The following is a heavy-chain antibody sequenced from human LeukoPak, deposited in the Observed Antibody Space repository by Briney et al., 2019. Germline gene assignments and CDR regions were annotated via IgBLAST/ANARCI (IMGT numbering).Heavy chain of an antibody. CDR3: AKDRSSGSYYRSDAFDI. D-gene: IGHD1-26*01. J-gene: IGHJ3*02. CDR2: ISWNSGSI. CDR1: GFMFDDYA. V-gene: IGHV3-9*03. Sequence: GGSLRLSCAASGFMFDDYAMHWVRQAPGKGLEWVSGISWNSGSIGYADSVKGRFTISRDNAKNSLYLQMNSLRAEDMALYYCAKDRSSGSYYRSDAFDIWGQGTMVTVSS.